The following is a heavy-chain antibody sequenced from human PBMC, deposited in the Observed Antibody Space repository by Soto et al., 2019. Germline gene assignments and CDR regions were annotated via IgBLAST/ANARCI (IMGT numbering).Heavy chain of an antibody. J-gene: IGHJ4*02. Sequence: QVQLVQSGAEVKKPGASVKVSCKASGYTFTSYYMHWVRQAPGQGLEWMGIINPSGGSTSYAQKFQGRVTMTRDTSTSTGYMELSSLRSEDTAVYYCARGLYYYDSSGSVPPDYWGQGTLVTVSS. V-gene: IGHV1-46*01. CDR3: ARGLYYYDSSGSVPPDY. CDR2: INPSGGST. CDR1: GYTFTSYY. D-gene: IGHD3-22*01.